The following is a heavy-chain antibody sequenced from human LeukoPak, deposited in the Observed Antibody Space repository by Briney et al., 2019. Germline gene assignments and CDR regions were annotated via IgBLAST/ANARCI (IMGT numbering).Heavy chain of an antibody. CDR2: ISGSGGST. J-gene: IGHJ4*02. CDR3: AKTKVPNYYGSGSYVDY. Sequence: GGSLRLSCAASGFTFSSYAMSWVRQAPGKGLEWVSGISGSGGSTYYADSVKGRFTISRDNSKNTLYLQMNSLRAEDTAVYYCAKTKVPNYYGSGSYVDYWGQGTLVTVSS. V-gene: IGHV3-23*01. CDR1: GFTFSSYA. D-gene: IGHD3-10*01.